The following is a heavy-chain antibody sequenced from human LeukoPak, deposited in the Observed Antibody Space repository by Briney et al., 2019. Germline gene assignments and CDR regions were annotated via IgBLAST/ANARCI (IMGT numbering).Heavy chain of an antibody. CDR2: IRIKAYGGTT. CDR3: TRDYYDSSGYRWDY. V-gene: IGHV3-49*04. Sequence: GGSLRLSCTGSGFTFGDYAVSWVPQAPGKGLEWVGFIRIKAYGGTTEYAASVKGRFTISRDDSKSIAYLQMSSLKTEDTAVYYCTRDYYDSSGYRWDYWGQGTLVTVSS. D-gene: IGHD3-22*01. CDR1: GFTFGDYA. J-gene: IGHJ4*02.